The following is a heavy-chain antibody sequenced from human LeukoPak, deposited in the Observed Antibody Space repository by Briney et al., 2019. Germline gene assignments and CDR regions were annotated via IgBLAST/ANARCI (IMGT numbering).Heavy chain of an antibody. J-gene: IGHJ3*02. D-gene: IGHD6-19*01. CDR2: IYNRGST. CDR3: ARDRPGIAVAGDAFDI. Sequence: SETLSLTCTVSGGSISSYYWGWIRQPPGKGLEWIGYIYNRGSTNYNPSPKSRVSISVDTSKNQFSLKLRSVTAADTAVYYCARDRPGIAVAGDAFDIRGQGTMVTVSS. CDR1: GGSISSYY. V-gene: IGHV4-59*01.